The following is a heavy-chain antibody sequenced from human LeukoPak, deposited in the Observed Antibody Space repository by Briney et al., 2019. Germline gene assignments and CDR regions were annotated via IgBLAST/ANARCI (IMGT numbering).Heavy chain of an antibody. CDR1: GGSISSSSYY. J-gene: IGHJ4*02. V-gene: IGHV4-39*01. CDR2: IYYSGST. D-gene: IGHD5-12*01. CDR3: ARHRGYSGYDLEYFDY. Sequence: PETLSLTCTVSGGSISSSSYYSGWIRQPPRKGLEWIGSIYYSGSTNYNPSLKTRSTISVATSKNQFFLKLSSVTAAETAVYYCARHRGYSGYDLEYFDYWGQGTLVTVSS.